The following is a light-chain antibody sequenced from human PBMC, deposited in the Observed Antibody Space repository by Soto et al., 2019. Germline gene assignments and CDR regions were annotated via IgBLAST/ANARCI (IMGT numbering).Light chain of an antibody. Sequence: ERGLSQSPGTLSLSQGERDTLSSETSQSRGSNFLAWYQHKPGQAPRLLIYASSNRATGIPDRFSGSASGTDFTLTINRLEPEDFAVYYCQLYGISPHFGQGTRLEI. CDR1: QSRGSNF. CDR2: ASS. V-gene: IGKV3-20*01. J-gene: IGKJ5*01. CDR3: QLYGISPH.